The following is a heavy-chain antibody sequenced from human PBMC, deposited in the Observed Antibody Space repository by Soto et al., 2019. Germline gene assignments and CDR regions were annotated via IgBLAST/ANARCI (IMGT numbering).Heavy chain of an antibody. CDR1: GGTFSSYA. CDR2: IIPIFGTA. J-gene: IGHJ6*02. Sequence: QVQLVQSGAEVKKPGSSVKVSCKASGGTFSSYAISWVRQAPGQGLEWMGGIIPIFGTANYAQKFQGRVTITADESTSTAYMELSSLRSEDTAVYYCARAVGLYHRVYYYYYGMDVWGQGTTVTVSS. CDR3: ARAVGLYHRVYYYYYGMDV. V-gene: IGHV1-69*01.